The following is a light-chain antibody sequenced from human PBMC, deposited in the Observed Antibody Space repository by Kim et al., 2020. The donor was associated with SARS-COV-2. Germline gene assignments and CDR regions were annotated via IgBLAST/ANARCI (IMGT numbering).Light chain of an antibody. J-gene: IGLJ2*01. CDR1: SSDVGGYNY. Sequence: QSALTQPRSVSGSPGQSVTISCTGTSSDVGGYNYVSWYQQHPGKAPKPMIYDVSKRPSGVPDRFSGSKSGNTASLTISGLQAEDEADYYCCSYAGSYRGVFGGGTQLTVL. V-gene: IGLV2-11*01. CDR3: CSYAGSYRGV. CDR2: DVS.